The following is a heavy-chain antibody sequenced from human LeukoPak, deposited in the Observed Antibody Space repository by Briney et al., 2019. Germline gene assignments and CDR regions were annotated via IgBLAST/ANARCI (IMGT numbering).Heavy chain of an antibody. D-gene: IGHD2-2*01. V-gene: IGHV4-59*01. CDR1: GGSISSYY. J-gene: IGHJ4*02. Sequence: SETLSLTCTVSGGSISSYYWSWIRQPPGKGLEWIGYIYYSGSTNYNPSLKSRVTISVDTSKNQFSLKLSSVTAADTAVYYCARDFRSCSSTSCYAGFYWGQGTLVTVSS. CDR2: IYYSGST. CDR3: ARDFRSCSSTSCYAGFY.